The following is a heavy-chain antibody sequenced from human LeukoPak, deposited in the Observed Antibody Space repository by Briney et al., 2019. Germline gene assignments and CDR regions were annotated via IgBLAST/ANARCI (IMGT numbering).Heavy chain of an antibody. Sequence: ASVKVSCKVSGYTLTELSMHWVRQAPGKGLEWMGGFDPEHGETVYAQKFQGRLTMTEDTSTHTAYMELSSLRSDDTAVYYCARGGLSEAFDIWGQGTMVTVSS. V-gene: IGHV1-24*01. CDR1: GYTLTELS. CDR2: FDPEHGET. CDR3: ARGGLSEAFDI. J-gene: IGHJ3*02. D-gene: IGHD3-16*01.